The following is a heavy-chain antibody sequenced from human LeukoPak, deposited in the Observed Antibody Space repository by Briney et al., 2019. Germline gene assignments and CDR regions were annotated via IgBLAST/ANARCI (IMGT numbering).Heavy chain of an antibody. CDR2: IIPILGIA. D-gene: IGHD1-26*01. V-gene: IGHV1-69*04. Sequence: GASVKVSCKASGGTFSSYAISWVRQAPGQGLEWMGRIIPILGIANYAQKFRGRVTITADKSTSTAYMELSSLRSEDTAVYYCARAPYSGSYYLFDYWGQGTLVTVSS. J-gene: IGHJ4*02. CDR3: ARAPYSGSYYLFDY. CDR1: GGTFSSYA.